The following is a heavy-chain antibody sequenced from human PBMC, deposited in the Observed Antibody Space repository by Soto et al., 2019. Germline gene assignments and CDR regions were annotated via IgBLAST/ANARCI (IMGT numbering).Heavy chain of an antibody. J-gene: IGHJ2*01. Sequence: QVQLVQSGAEVKKPGASVKVSCKASGYTFTSYDINWVRQATGQGLEWMGWMNPNSGNTGYAQKCQGRVTMTRNTXISTAYMDVRSLTSEDTAVYYCARGSSSWTRYFDLWGRGTLVTVSS. V-gene: IGHV1-8*01. CDR1: GYTFTSYD. CDR3: ARGSSSWTRYFDL. CDR2: MNPNSGNT. D-gene: IGHD6-13*01.